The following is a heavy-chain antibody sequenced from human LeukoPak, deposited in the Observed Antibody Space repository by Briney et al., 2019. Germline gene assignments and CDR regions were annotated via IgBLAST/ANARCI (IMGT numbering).Heavy chain of an antibody. CDR1: GFTSVNYA. CDR3: ALWGSENNAFDI. D-gene: IGHD3-16*01. CDR2: ISGSGGST. Sequence: GGSLRLSCAATGFTSVNYAMSWVRQAPGKGLEWVSAISGSGGSTYYADSVKGRFTISRDNSKNTLYLQMNSLRAEDTAVYYCALWGSENNAFDIWGQGTMVTVSS. V-gene: IGHV3-23*01. J-gene: IGHJ3*02.